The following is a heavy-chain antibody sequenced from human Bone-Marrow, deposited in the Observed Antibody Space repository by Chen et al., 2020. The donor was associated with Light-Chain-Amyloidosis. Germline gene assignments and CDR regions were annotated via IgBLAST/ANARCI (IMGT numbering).Heavy chain of an antibody. V-gene: IGHV5-51*01. CDR2: IYPDDSDA. D-gene: IGHD5-12*01. CDR1: GYTFPNYW. J-gene: IGHJ4*02. CDR3: ARRRDGYNFDY. Sequence: EVQLAQSGPEVKKPGESLKISCKGSGYTFPNYWIGWVRQMPGKGLEWMGVIYPDDSDARYSPSFEGQETISADKSSRSDDMKWRSRKASDTAMYYCARRRDGYNFDYWGQGTLVTVSS.